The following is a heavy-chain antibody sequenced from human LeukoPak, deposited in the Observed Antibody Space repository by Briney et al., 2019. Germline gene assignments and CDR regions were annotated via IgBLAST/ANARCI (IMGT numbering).Heavy chain of an antibody. Sequence: GGSLRLSCAASGFTFSSYWMRWVRQAPGKGREGVAIIKQDGSQKYYVASVKRPFTISRDNAENSLYLQMSSLRAEDTAVYYCARAPVLPVDYYGSGTYSNPRGWFDPWGQGTLVTVSA. CDR2: IKQDGSQK. V-gene: IGHV3-7*01. CDR3: ARAPVLPVDYYGSGTYSNPRGWFDP. J-gene: IGHJ5*02. D-gene: IGHD3-10*01. CDR1: GFTFSSYW.